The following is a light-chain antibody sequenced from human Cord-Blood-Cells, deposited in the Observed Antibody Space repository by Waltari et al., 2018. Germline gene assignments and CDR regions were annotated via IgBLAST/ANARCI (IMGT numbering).Light chain of an antibody. CDR3: CSYAGSYTWV. J-gene: IGLJ3*02. CDR1: SSDVGGYNY. CDR2: DVS. V-gene: IGLV2-11*01. Sequence: QSALTQPRSVSGSPGQPVTISCTGTSSDVGGYNYVSWYQQHPGKAPKRMIYDVSKRPSGVPDRFSGAKSGNTASLTISGLQAEDEADYYCCSYAGSYTWVFGGGTKLTVL.